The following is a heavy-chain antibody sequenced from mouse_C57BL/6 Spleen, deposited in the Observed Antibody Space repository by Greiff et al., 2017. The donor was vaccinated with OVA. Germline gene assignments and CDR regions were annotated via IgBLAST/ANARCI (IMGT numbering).Heavy chain of an antibody. J-gene: IGHJ1*03. Sequence: EVQLQQSGPELVKPGASVKISCKASGYTFTDYYMNWVKQSHGKSLEWIGDINPNNGGTSYNQKFKGKATLTVDKSSSTAYMELRSLTSEDSAVYDCARGGDDYDVHGYCDVWGTGTTVTVSA. V-gene: IGHV1-26*01. CDR1: GYTFTDYY. CDR2: INPNNGGT. D-gene: IGHD2-4*01. CDR3: ARGGDDYDVHGYCDV.